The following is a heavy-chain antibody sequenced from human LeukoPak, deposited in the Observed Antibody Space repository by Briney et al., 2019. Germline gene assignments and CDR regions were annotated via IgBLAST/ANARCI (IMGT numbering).Heavy chain of an antibody. CDR3: AKHDYGDYKAFDM. CDR1: GFTLSSHS. Sequence: GSLRLSCAASGFTLSSHSMSWVRQAPGKGLEWVSSLGVTDDSAYYADSAKGRFTISRDNSKNTLYLQMNSLRAEDTAVYYCAKHDYGDYKAFDMWGQGTMVTVSS. CDR2: LGVTDDSA. D-gene: IGHD4-17*01. J-gene: IGHJ3*02. V-gene: IGHV3-23*01.